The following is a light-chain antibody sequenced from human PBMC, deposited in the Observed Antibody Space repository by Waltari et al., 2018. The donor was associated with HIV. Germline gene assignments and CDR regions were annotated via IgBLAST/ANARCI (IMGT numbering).Light chain of an antibody. CDR1: SRHTSSP. CDR3: QTWDTGIQV. Sequence: HLVLTQSPPASASLGAPVKLTCTLSSRHTSSPIACPQQQPETGPRYLMKLNSDGSHRKGDGIPDRVSGSSSGAERYLTISSLQSEDEADYYCQTWDTGIQVFGGGTKLTVL. CDR2: LNSDGSH. V-gene: IGLV4-69*01. J-gene: IGLJ2*01.